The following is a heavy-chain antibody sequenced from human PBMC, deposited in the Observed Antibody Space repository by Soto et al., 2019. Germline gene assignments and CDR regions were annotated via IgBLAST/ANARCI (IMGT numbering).Heavy chain of an antibody. D-gene: IGHD1-26*01. CDR1: GFTFSNFA. J-gene: IGHJ4*02. CDR3: AKDPVFFHIGSLYYYFEN. CDR2: IGGSGGYI. V-gene: IGHV3-23*01. Sequence: EVQLLESGGDLVQPGGSLRLSCVVSGFTFSNFAMSWVRQAPGKGPEWVAAIGGSGGYIFYADSVKGRFTISRDDSKNTLYLQMNSLRAEDTAVYYCAKDPVFFHIGSLYYYFENWGQGTLVTVSS.